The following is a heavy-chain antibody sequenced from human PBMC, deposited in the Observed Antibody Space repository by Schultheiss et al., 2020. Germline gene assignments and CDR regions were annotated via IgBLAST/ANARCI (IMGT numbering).Heavy chain of an antibody. CDR2: IRSKAYGGTT. Sequence: GGSLRLSCTASGFTFGDYAMSWVRQAPGKGLEWVGFIRSKAYGGTTEYAASVKGRFTISRDDSKSIAYLQMNSLKTEDTAVYYCTRDTYSSGWIYDYWGQGTLVTVSS. CDR1: GFTFGDYA. D-gene: IGHD6-19*01. J-gene: IGHJ4*02. V-gene: IGHV3-49*04. CDR3: TRDTYSSGWIYDY.